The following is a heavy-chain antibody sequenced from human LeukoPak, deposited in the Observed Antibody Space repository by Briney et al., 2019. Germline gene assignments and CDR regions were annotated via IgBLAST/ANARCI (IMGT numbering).Heavy chain of an antibody. CDR2: ITPKSGGT. Sequence: ASVKVSCKASGYTCTSYGISWVRQAPGQGLEWMGWITPKSGGTSYAQKFHSRVSMTRDTSISTGYMELSRLTSDDAAVYYCAEGIYGNSHWGQGTLVTV. CDR3: AEGIYGNSH. CDR1: GYTCTSYG. J-gene: IGHJ1*01. V-gene: IGHV1-2*02. D-gene: IGHD5-24*01.